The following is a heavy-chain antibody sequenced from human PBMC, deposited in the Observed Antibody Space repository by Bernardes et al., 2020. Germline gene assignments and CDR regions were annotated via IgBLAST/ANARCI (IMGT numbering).Heavy chain of an antibody. J-gene: IGHJ4*02. D-gene: IGHD3-22*01. CDR1: GFTFSSYA. V-gene: IGHV3-23*01. CDR2: ISGSGGSK. CDR3: AKDGSSGSAVDY. Sequence: VGALYLSCAASGFTFSSYALSWVRQAPGKGLEWVSAISGSGGSKYYADSVKGRFTISRDNSKHTLYLQMNSLRAEDTAVYYCAKDGSSGSAVDYWGQGTLVTVSS.